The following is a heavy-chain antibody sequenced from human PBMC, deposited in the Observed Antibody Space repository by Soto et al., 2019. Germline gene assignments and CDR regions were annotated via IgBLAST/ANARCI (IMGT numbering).Heavy chain of an antibody. CDR3: ARDTGYAFDI. CDR2: IITTGGNM. V-gene: IGHV3-48*02. CDR1: GFSFSTYS. D-gene: IGHD2-8*02. Sequence: PGGSLRLSCAASGFSFSTYSMNWVRQAPGKGLEWLSYIITTGGNMFYADSVRGRFTISRDNGKNSVYLQMNSLRDEDTAVYYCARDTGYAFDIWGQGTRVTVSS. J-gene: IGHJ3*02.